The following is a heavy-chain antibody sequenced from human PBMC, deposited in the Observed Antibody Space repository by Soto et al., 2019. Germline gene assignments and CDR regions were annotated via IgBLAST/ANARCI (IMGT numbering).Heavy chain of an antibody. V-gene: IGHV3-23*01. J-gene: IGHJ5*02. CDR1: GFTFSSYA. CDR3: AKGGYCSSTSCYVAGTWFDP. CDR2: ISGSGGST. D-gene: IGHD2-2*01. Sequence: GGSLRLSCAASGFTFSSYAMSWVRQAPGKGLEWVSAISGSGGSTYYADSVKGRFTISRDNSKNTLYLQMNSLRAEDTAVYYCAKGGYCSSTSCYVAGTWFDPWGQGTLVTVSS.